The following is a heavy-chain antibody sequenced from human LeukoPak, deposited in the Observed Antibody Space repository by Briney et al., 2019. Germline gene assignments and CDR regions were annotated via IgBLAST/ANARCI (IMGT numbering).Heavy chain of an antibody. CDR3: ARDATYQDAFDI. Sequence: SETLSLTCTVSGGSISSYYWSWIRQPPGKGLEWIGYIYYSGSTNYNPSLKSRVTISVDTSKNQFSLKLNSVTAADTAVYYCARDATYQDAFDIWGQGTMVTVSS. J-gene: IGHJ3*02. D-gene: IGHD2-15*01. CDR1: GGSISSYY. CDR2: IYYSGST. V-gene: IGHV4-59*01.